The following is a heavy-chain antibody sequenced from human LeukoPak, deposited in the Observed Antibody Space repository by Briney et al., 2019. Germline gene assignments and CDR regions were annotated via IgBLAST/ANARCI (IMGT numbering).Heavy chain of an antibody. Sequence: SGGSLRLSCAASGFTFDDYAMHWVRQAPGKGLEWVSGISWNSGSIGYADSVKGRFTISRDNAKNSLYLQMNSLRAEDTALYYCAKDIGSGWYAGIDYWGQGTLFTVSS. D-gene: IGHD6-19*01. CDR1: GFTFDDYA. CDR2: ISWNSGSI. CDR3: AKDIGSGWYAGIDY. J-gene: IGHJ4*02. V-gene: IGHV3-9*01.